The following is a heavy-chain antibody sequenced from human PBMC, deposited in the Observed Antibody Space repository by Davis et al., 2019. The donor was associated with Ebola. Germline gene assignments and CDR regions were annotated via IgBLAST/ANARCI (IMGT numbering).Heavy chain of an antibody. CDR3: AKVRIAVAVGGYFDL. CDR1: GFTFDDYA. J-gene: IGHJ2*01. V-gene: IGHV3-9*01. CDR2: ISWNSGSI. D-gene: IGHD6-19*01. Sequence: SLKISCAASGFTFDDYAMHWVRQAPGKGLEWVSGISWNSGSIGYADSVKGRFTISRDNAKNSLYLQMNSLRAEDTALYYCAKVRIAVAVGGYFDLGGRGTLVTVSS.